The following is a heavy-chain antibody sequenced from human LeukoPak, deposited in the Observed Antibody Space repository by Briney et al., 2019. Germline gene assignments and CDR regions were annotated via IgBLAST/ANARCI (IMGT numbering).Heavy chain of an antibody. CDR2: ISGSGGST. V-gene: IGHV3-23*01. J-gene: IGHJ4*02. CDR3: AKGSLRIAVAGVFDY. CDR1: GFTFSIYA. Sequence: GGSLRLSCAASGFTFSIYAMSWVRQAPGKGLEWVSAISGSGGSTYYADSVKGRFTISRDNSKNTLYLQMNSLRAEDTAVYYCAKGSLRIAVAGVFDYWGQGTLVTVSS. D-gene: IGHD6-19*01.